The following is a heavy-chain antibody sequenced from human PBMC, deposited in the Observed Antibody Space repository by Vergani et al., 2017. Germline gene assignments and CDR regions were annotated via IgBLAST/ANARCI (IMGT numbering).Heavy chain of an antibody. CDR2: IKQDGSEK. D-gene: IGHD3-10*01. J-gene: IGHJ2*01. V-gene: IGHV3-7*03. CDR1: GFTFSSYW. CDR3: AGSELFWYFDL. Sequence: EVQLVESGGGLVQPGGSLRLSCAASGFTFSSYWMSWVRQAPGRGLEWVANIKQDGSEKYYVDSVKGRVTISRDKAKNSLYLQMNSLRAEDTAVYYCAGSELFWYFDLWGRGTLVTVSS.